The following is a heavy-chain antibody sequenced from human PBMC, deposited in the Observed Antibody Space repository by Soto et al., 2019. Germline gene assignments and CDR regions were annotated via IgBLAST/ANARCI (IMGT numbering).Heavy chain of an antibody. CDR1: GGSIRSGGYS. CDR2: IYHSGST. CDR3: PRANVVAIDY. Sequence: SETLSLTCAVSGGSIRSGGYSWSWIRQPPGKVLEWIVYIYHSGSTWYNASLKSRVAVSVDRCNNQLSLKVRSVTAADTDVYHCPRANVVAIDYWGQGTLVTVSS. V-gene: IGHV4-30-2*01. D-gene: IGHD2-21*01. J-gene: IGHJ4*02.